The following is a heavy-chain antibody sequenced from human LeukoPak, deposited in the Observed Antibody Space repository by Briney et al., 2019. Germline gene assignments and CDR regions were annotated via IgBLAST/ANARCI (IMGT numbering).Heavy chain of an antibody. CDR2: IYTSGST. CDR3: ARDHPPGDGYNSWYFDC. J-gene: IGHJ4*02. V-gene: IGHV4-4*07. CDR1: GGSISSYY. Sequence: SETLSLTCTVSGGSISSYYWSWIRQPAGKGLEWIGRIYTSGSTNYNPSLKSRVTMSVDTSKNQFSLKLSSVTAADTAVYYCARDHPPGDGYNSWYFDCWGQGTLVTVSS. D-gene: IGHD5-24*01.